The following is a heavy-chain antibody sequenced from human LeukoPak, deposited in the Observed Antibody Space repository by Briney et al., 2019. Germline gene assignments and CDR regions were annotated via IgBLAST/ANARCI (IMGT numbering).Heavy chain of an antibody. CDR1: GGSFSSTSYY. CDR2: IYYSGST. Sequence: SETLSLTCAVYGGSFSSTSYYWGWIRQPPGKGLEWIGSIYYSGSTYYNPSLKSRVTMSLDTSKNQFSLKLSSVTAADTAVYYCARHDSYGFYWGQGTLVTVSS. J-gene: IGHJ4*02. CDR3: ARHDSYGFY. V-gene: IGHV4-39*01. D-gene: IGHD5-18*01.